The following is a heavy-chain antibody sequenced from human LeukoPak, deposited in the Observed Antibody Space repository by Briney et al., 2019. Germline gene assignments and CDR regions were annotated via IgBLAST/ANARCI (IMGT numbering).Heavy chain of an antibody. D-gene: IGHD2-2*01. Sequence: GGSLRLSCGASGLTFSSYVMSWARQAPGKGLEWVSGISGSGGSTYYADSVKGRFTISRDNSKNTLFLQMNSLRVEDTALYYCAKDSSSSNYYYGMDVWGQGTTVTVS. CDR3: AKDSSSSNYYYGMDV. CDR1: GLTFSSYV. J-gene: IGHJ6*02. CDR2: ISGSGGST. V-gene: IGHV3-23*01.